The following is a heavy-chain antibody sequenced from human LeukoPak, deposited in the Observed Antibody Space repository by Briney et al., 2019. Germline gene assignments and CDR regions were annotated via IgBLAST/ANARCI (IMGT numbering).Heavy chain of an antibody. CDR1: GYSFTSYW. V-gene: IGHV5-51*01. Sequence: KRGESLKISCQGSGYSFTSYWIGWVRQMPGKGLEWMGIIDPGDSDTRYSPSFQGQVTISDDKSISTAYLQWSSLKASDTAIYYCARSGNYYAFDYWGQGNLVTVSS. J-gene: IGHJ4*02. CDR2: IDPGDSDT. D-gene: IGHD1-26*01. CDR3: ARSGNYYAFDY.